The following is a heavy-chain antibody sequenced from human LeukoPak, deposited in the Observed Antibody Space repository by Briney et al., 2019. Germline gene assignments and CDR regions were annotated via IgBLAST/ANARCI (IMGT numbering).Heavy chain of an antibody. Sequence: SETLSLTCAVSGGSISSSNWWGWVRQPPGKGLEWIGEIYHSGSTNYNPSLKSRVTISVDKSKNQFSLKLSSVTAADTAVYYCARGRKIWYDILTGSPGGYNWFDPWGQGTLVTVSS. V-gene: IGHV4-4*02. CDR2: IYHSGST. D-gene: IGHD3-9*01. CDR3: ARGRKIWYDILTGSPGGYNWFDP. CDR1: GGSISSSNW. J-gene: IGHJ5*02.